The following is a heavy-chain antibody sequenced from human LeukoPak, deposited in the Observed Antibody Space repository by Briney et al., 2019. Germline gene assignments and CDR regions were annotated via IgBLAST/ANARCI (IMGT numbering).Heavy chain of an antibody. CDR2: IWYDGSNK. CDR3: ARDPGRYYGMDV. CDR1: GFTFSSYS. J-gene: IGHJ6*02. Sequence: PGGSLRLSCAASGFTFSSYSMHWVRQAPGKGLEWVAVIWYDGSNKYYADSVKGRFTISRDNSKNTLYLQMNSLRAEDTAVYYCARDPGRYYGMDVWGQGTTVTVSS. V-gene: IGHV3-33*01.